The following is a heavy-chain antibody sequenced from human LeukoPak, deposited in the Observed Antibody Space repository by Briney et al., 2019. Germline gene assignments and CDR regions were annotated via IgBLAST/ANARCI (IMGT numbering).Heavy chain of an antibody. CDR2: INHSGST. CDR1: GGSFSGYY. J-gene: IGHJ4*02. Sequence: SETLSLTCAVYGGSFSGYYWSWIRQPPGKGLEWIGEINHSGSTNYNPSLKSRVTISVDTSKNQFSLKLSSVTAADTAVYYCARSAALGIDYWGQGTLVTVSS. V-gene: IGHV4-34*01. D-gene: IGHD7-27*01. CDR3: ARSAALGIDY.